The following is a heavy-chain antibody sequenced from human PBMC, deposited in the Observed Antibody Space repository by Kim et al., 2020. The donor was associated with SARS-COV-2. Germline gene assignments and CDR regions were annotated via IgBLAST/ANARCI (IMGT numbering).Heavy chain of an antibody. CDR1: GYTFIGYY. V-gene: IGHV1-2*06. J-gene: IGHJ4*02. D-gene: IGHD4-4*01. CDR3: ARDPEGTRNLFDY. CDR2: INPNSGGT. Sequence: ASVKVSCKASGYTFIGYYMHWVRQAPGQGLEWMGRINPNSGGTNYAQKFQGRVTMTRDTSISTAYMELSRLISDDTAVYYCARDPEGTRNLFDYWGQGTLVTVSS.